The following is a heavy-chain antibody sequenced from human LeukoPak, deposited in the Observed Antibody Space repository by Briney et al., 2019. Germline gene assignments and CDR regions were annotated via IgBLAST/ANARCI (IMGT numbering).Heavy chain of an antibody. Sequence: GGSLRLSCAASGFTFSDYYMSWIRQAPGKGLEWVSYISSSGSTIYYADSVKGRFTISRDNAKNSLYLQMNSLRVEDTAVYYCARDLYYDSSGYVGYWGQGTLVTVSS. D-gene: IGHD3-22*01. CDR2: ISSSGSTI. CDR3: ARDLYYDSSGYVGY. V-gene: IGHV3-11*01. CDR1: GFTFSDYY. J-gene: IGHJ4*02.